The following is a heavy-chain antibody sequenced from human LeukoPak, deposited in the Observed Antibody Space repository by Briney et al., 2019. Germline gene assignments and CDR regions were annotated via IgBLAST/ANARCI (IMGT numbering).Heavy chain of an antibody. CDR1: GITFLDYA. V-gene: IGHV3-30-3*01. CDR2: MSHDGNNK. Sequence: GGSLRLSCVTSGITFLDYAVLWVRQAPGKGREWVAVMSHDGNNKYYADSVKGRFTLSRDSSKNTLYLQMDSLRPEDTAVYYCTREWGAAADYWGQGALVTVSS. CDR3: TREWGAAADY. J-gene: IGHJ4*02. D-gene: IGHD6-13*01.